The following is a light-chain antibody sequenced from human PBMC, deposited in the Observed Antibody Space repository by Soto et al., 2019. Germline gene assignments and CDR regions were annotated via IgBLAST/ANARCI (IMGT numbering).Light chain of an antibody. J-gene: IGKJ3*01. CDR2: AAS. CDR3: QQSYSTPPFT. CDR1: QSISSY. Sequence: DIQMTQSPYSLSAYVGDKVTITCRASQSISSYLNWYQQKPGKAPKLLIYAASSLQSGVPSRFSGSGSGTDFTLTISSLQPEDFATYYCQQSYSTPPFTFGPGTKVDIK. V-gene: IGKV1-39*01.